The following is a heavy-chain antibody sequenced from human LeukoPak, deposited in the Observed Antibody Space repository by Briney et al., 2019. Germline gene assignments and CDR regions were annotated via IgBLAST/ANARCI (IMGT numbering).Heavy chain of an antibody. CDR2: IDHSGST. CDR3: ASGITVTSYDY. V-gene: IGHV4-34*01. CDR1: GGSFSGYY. Sequence: PSETLSLTCTVYGGSFSGYYSTWIRQPPGKGLEWIGEIDHSGSTNYNPSLKSRVTISLDTSNNQFSLRLSSVTAADTAIYYCASGITVTSYDYWGQGTLVTVSS. J-gene: IGHJ4*02. D-gene: IGHD4-17*01.